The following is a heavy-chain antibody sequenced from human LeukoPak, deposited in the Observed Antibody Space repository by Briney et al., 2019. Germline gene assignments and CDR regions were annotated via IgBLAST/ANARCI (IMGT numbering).Heavy chain of an antibody. D-gene: IGHD3-16*02. J-gene: IGHJ4*02. CDR2: IRYDGSNK. V-gene: IGHV3-30*02. Sequence: PGGSLRLSCAASGFTFSSYAMSWVRQAPGKGLEWVAFIRYDGSNKYYADSVKGRFTISRDNSKNTLYLQMNSLRAEDTAVYYCAKDGRLGELSLSYFDYWGQGTLVTVSS. CDR1: GFTFSSYA. CDR3: AKDGRLGELSLSYFDY.